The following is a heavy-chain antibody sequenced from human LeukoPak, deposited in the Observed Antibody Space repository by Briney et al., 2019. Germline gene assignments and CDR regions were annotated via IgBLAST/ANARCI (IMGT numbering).Heavy chain of an antibody. CDR2: IYTSGST. CDR1: GGSISSGSYY. V-gene: IGHV4-61*02. J-gene: IGHJ4*02. Sequence: SETLSLTRTVSGGSISSGSYYWSWIRQPAEKGLEWIGRIYTSGSTNYNPSLKSRVTISVDTSKNQFSLKLRSVTAADTAVYYCARGGGYSYGKEEYWGQGTLVTVSS. D-gene: IGHD5-18*01. CDR3: ARGGGYSYGKEEY.